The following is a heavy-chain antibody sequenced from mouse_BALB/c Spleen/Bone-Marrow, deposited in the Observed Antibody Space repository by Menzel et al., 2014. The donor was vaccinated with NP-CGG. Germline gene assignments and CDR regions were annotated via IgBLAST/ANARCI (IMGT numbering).Heavy chain of an antibody. J-gene: IGHJ2*01. CDR3: ARGGISIDY. V-gene: IGHV1-80*01. CDR2: IYPGDDDT. Sequence: VKLVESGAELVRPGSSVKISCEASGYAFSIYWMNWVKQRPGQGLEWIGQIYPGDDDTDYNGKFKGKATLTADRSSSTAYMQLNSLTSEDSAVYFCARGGISIDYWGQGTTLTVSS. CDR1: GYAFSIYW.